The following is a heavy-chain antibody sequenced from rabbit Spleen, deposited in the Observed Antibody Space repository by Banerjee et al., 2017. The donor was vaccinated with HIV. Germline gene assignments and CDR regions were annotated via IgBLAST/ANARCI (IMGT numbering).Heavy chain of an antibody. CDR1: GVSFSGSSY. V-gene: IGHV1S40*01. CDR3: ARDLAAWNSGSYAFNL. J-gene: IGHJ4*01. Sequence: QSLEESGGDLVKPGESLTLTCIASGVSFSGSSYMCWVRQAPGKGLEWIACIEGGSSSFTYFASWAKGRFTISKTSSTTVTLQMTSLTAADTATYFCARDLAAWNSGSYAFNLWGPGTLVTVS. CDR2: IEGGSSSFT. D-gene: IGHD1-1*01.